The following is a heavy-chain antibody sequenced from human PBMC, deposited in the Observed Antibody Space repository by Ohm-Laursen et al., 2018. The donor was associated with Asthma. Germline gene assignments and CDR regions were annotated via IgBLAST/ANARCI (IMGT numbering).Heavy chain of an antibody. V-gene: IGHV3-7*01. CDR1: GFTFSGSW. CDR2: IKPDGSQA. Sequence: SLRLSCTASGFTFSGSWMIWVRQAPGKGLQWLAFIKPDGSQAYYADSMEGRFSISRDNSKNSLYLQTSSLRGEDTAIYYCATLSWYASQFWGQGTLVTVSS. CDR3: ATLSWYASQF. D-gene: IGHD2-2*01. J-gene: IGHJ4*02.